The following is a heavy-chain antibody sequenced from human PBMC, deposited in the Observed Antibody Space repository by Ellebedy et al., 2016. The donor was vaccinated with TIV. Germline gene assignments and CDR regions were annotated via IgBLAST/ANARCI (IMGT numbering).Heavy chain of an antibody. CDR2: IYYSGST. Sequence: SETLSLXCSVSGDSVTNSRYYWSWFRQPPGKEMEWIGYIYYSGSTNYNPSLKSRVTMSIDTSKNQFSLKLTSVTAADTAVYYCARGLGPIGYCSSTNCYLDHWGRGTLVTVSS. V-gene: IGHV4-61*01. CDR1: GDSVTNSRYY. CDR3: ARGLGPIGYCSSTNCYLDH. J-gene: IGHJ4*02. D-gene: IGHD2-2*01.